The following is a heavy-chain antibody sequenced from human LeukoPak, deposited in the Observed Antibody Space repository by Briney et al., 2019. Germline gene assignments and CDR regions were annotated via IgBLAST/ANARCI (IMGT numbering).Heavy chain of an antibody. V-gene: IGHV3-30-3*01. Sequence: GRSLRLSCAASGFTFSSYAMHWVRQAPGKGLEWVAVISYDGSNKYYADSVKGRFTISRDNSKNALYLQMNSLRAEDTAVYYCARALIGFVGYFDYWGQGTLVTVSS. CDR1: GFTFSSYA. CDR2: ISYDGSNK. CDR3: ARALIGFVGYFDY. J-gene: IGHJ4*02. D-gene: IGHD3-16*01.